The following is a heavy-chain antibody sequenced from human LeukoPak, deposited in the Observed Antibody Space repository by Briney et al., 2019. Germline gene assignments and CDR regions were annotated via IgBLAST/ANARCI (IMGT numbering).Heavy chain of an antibody. J-gene: IGHJ1*01. D-gene: IGHD2-15*01. Sequence: SETLSLTCTVSGGSISNYYWSWIRQPPGKGLEYIGYINYSGSTNYNPSLMSRVTISVDTSKNLFSLNLSSVTAADTAVYYCARDCSGGSCYYYFQHWGQGTLVTVSS. CDR3: ARDCSGGSCYYYFQH. V-gene: IGHV4-59*01. CDR1: GGSISNYY. CDR2: INYSGST.